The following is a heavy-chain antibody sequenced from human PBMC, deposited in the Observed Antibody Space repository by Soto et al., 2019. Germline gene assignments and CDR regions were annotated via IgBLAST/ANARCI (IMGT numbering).Heavy chain of an antibody. V-gene: IGHV1-18*01. Sequence: ASVKVSCKASGYTFTSYGISWVRQAPGQGLEWMGWISAYNGNTNYAQKLQGRVTMTTDTSTSTAYMELRSLRSDDTAVYYCARVRTICGVVIMADGMEVWDRGTTGTVAS. CDR2: ISAYNGNT. J-gene: IGHJ6*02. CDR1: GYTFTSYG. D-gene: IGHD3-3*01. CDR3: ARVRTICGVVIMADGMEV.